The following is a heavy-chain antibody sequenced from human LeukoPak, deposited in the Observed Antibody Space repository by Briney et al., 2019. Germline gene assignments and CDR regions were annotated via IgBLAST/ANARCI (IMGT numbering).Heavy chain of an antibody. V-gene: IGHV4-39*01. J-gene: IGHJ6*03. CDR1: GASIGGSGYY. Sequence: SETLSLTCTVSGASIGGSGYYWGWIRQPPGKGLEWIGSIYSSGSTYYNASLQSRVTISIETSKNQISLRLNSVTAADTAMYYCRQNYMDVWGKGTTVTVSS. CDR2: IYSSGST. CDR3: RQNYMDV.